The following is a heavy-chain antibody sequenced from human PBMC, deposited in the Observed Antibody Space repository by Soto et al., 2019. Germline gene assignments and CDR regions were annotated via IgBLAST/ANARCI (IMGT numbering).Heavy chain of an antibody. D-gene: IGHD3-9*01. J-gene: IGHJ6*02. CDR1: GGSISSYY. CDR2: IYTSGST. CDR3: ARDGSRGVRYFDWHTPRGMDV. V-gene: IGHV4-4*07. Sequence: QVQLQESGPGLVKPSETLSLTCTVSGGSISSYYWSWIRQPAGKGLEWIGRIYTSGSTNYNPSLKSRVTMSVDTSKNQFSLKLSSVTAADTAVYYCARDGSRGVRYFDWHTPRGMDVWGQGTTVTVSS.